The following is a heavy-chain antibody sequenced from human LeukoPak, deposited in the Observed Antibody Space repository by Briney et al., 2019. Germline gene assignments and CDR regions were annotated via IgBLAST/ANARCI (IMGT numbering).Heavy chain of an antibody. Sequence: KPSETLSLTCTVSGVSISSSNSYWGWIRQPPGKGLEWIGSTYYSGNTYYNPSLKSRVTISVDTSKNQFSLKLSSVTAADTAVYYCARVEYYYDSSGYIYYFDYWGQGTLVTVSS. CDR1: GVSISSSNSY. CDR3: ARVEYYYDSSGYIYYFDY. J-gene: IGHJ4*02. D-gene: IGHD3-22*01. CDR2: TYYSGNT. V-gene: IGHV4-39*07.